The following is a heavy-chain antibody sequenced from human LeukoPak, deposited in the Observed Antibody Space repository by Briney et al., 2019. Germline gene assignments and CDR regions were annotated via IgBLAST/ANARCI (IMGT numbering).Heavy chain of an antibody. CDR1: GFXFSSYA. CDR3: AKDSTYSPGRYFDY. D-gene: IGHD2-2*01. J-gene: IGHJ4*02. V-gene: IGHV3-23*01. CDR2: ISGSGGST. Sequence: GGSLRLSCAASGFXFSSYAMSWVRQAPGKGLEWVSAISGSGGSTYYADSVKGRFTISRDNSKNTLYLQMNSLRAEDTAVYYCAKDSTYSPGRYFDYWGQGTLVTVSS.